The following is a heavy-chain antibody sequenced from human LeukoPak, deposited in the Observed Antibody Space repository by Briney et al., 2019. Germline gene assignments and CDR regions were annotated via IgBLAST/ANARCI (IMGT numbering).Heavy chain of an antibody. CDR2: IIPIFGTA. CDR1: GYTFTGYY. V-gene: IGHV1-69*05. Sequence: ASVKVSCKASGYTFTGYYMHWVRQAPGQGLEWMGRIIPIFGTANYAQKFQGRVTITTDESTSTAYMELSSQRSEDTAVYYCARAPGGGGNGDYYYYYYMHVWGKGTTVIVSS. D-gene: IGHD4-23*01. J-gene: IGHJ6*03. CDR3: ARAPGGGGNGDYYYYYYMHV.